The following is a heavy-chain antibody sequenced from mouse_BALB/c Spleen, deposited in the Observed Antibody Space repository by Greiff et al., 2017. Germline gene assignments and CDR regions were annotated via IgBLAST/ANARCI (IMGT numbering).Heavy chain of an antibody. D-gene: IGHD1-2*01. J-gene: IGHJ4*01. CDR1: GFTFTDYY. CDR3: ARDVTTARGYYAMDY. V-gene: IGHV7-3*02. Sequence: EVNVVESGGGLVQPGGSLRLSCATSGFTFTDYYMSWVRQPPGKALEWLGFIRNKANGYTTEYSASVKGRFTISRDNSQSILYLQMNTLRAEDSATYYCARDVTTARGYYAMDYWGQGTSVTVSS. CDR2: IRNKANGYTT.